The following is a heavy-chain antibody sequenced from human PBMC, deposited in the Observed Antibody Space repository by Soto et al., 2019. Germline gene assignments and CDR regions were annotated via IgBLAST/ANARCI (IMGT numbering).Heavy chain of an antibody. CDR3: VRALLDSSDGDA. CDR2: ISPDGSST. J-gene: IGHJ5*02. D-gene: IGHD6-6*01. CDR1: GFPFTNYW. Sequence: WGSLRLSCAASGFPFTNYWMHWLRPAPGKGLVWVSRISPDGSSTTYADLVKGRFTISRDNAKNTLYLQVSGLRAEDTAVYYCVRALLDSSDGDAWGQGTLVTVSS. V-gene: IGHV3-74*01.